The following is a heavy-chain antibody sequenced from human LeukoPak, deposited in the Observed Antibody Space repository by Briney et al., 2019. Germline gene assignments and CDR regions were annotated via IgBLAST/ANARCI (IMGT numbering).Heavy chain of an antibody. J-gene: IGHJ4*02. CDR2: VYYSGIT. Sequence: SETLSLTCTVSGASISRSTTYYWGWIRQAPGKGLEWIGSVYYSGITYSNPSLKSRLTMSVDTSENHFSLNLNSVTAADTAVYYCASELPSEYSSSSYHYWGQGTLVTVSS. D-gene: IGHD6-6*01. CDR1: GASISRSTTYY. CDR3: ASELPSEYSSSSYHY. V-gene: IGHV4-39*02.